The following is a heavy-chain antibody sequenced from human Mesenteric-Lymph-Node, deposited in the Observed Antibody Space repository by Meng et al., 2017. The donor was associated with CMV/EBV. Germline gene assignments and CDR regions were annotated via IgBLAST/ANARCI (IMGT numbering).Heavy chain of an antibody. CDR1: SG. CDR3: ARVYSSSSTGDY. D-gene: IGHD6-6*01. J-gene: IGHJ4*02. CDR2: ISYDGSNK. V-gene: IGHV3-30*12. Sequence: SGMHWVRQATGKGLEWVAVISYDGSNKYYADSVKGRFTISRDNAKNSLYLQMNSLRAEDTAVYYCARVYSSSSTGDYWGQGTLVTVSS.